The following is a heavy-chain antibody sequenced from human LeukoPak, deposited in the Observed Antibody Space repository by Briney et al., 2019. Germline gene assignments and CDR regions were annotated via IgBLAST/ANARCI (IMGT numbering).Heavy chain of an antibody. CDR2: IYYSGST. CDR3: ARGHNSGWYHWLDS. D-gene: IGHD6-19*01. J-gene: IGHJ5*01. V-gene: IGHV4-31*03. CDR1: SGSISSGGYY. Sequence: PSETLSLTCTVSSGSISSGGYYWSWIRQLPGKGLEWIGYIYYSGSTSYNPSLKSRVTISVDTSKNQFSLTVSSVTAADTAVYYCARGHNSGWYHWLDSWGQGTLVTVSS.